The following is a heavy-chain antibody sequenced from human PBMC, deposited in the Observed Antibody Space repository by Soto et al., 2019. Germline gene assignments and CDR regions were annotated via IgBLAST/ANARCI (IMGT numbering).Heavy chain of an antibody. Sequence: QLQLQESGPRLVKPSETLSLTCSVSGDSISSSTYYWGWIRQPPGKGLEWIGSIYYTGSTYYNPSLKSRVTISIDTSKNQFSLKLSSVTAADTAVYYCARRGLREYAAFDYWGQGTLVTVSS. CDR2: IYYTGST. CDR3: ARRGLREYAAFDY. V-gene: IGHV4-39*01. CDR1: GDSISSSTYY. D-gene: IGHD2-2*01. J-gene: IGHJ4*02.